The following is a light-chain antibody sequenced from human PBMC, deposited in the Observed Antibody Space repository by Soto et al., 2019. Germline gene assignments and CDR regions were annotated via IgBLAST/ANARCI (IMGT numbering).Light chain of an antibody. V-gene: IGKV3D-20*02. CDR3: QQRSNWGFT. J-gene: IGKJ3*01. Sequence: EIVLTQSPGTLSLSPGERATLSCRASQSVSSSYLAWYQQKPGQAPRLLIYDASNRATGIPARFSGSGSGTDFTLTISSLEPEDFAVYYCQQRSNWGFTFGPGTKVDI. CDR1: QSVSSSY. CDR2: DAS.